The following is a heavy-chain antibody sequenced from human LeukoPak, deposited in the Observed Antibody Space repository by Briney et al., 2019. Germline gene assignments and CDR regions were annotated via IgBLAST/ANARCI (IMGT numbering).Heavy chain of an antibody. CDR3: ASGLHSSSWLLGDAFDI. D-gene: IGHD6-13*01. J-gene: IGHJ3*02. CDR1: GYSFTSYW. V-gene: IGHV5-51*01. CDR2: IYPGDSDT. Sequence: GESLKISCKGSGYSFTSYWIGWVRQMPGKGLEWMGIIYPGDSDTRYSPSSQGQVTISADKSISTAYLQWSSLKASDTAMYYCASGLHSSSWLLGDAFDIWGQGTMVTVSS.